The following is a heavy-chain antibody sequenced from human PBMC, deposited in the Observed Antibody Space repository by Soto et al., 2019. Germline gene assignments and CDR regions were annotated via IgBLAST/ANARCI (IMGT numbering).Heavy chain of an antibody. V-gene: IGHV4-4*02. CDR2: IYHSGST. J-gene: IGHJ5*02. CDR1: GGSISSSNW. Sequence: ETLALTCAVSGGSISSSNWWSWVRQPPGKGLEWIGEIYHSGSTNYNPSLKSRVTISVDKSKNQFSLKLSSVTAADTAVYYCASRTADYDFWSGYSKANWFDPWGQGTLVTSPQ. CDR3: ASRTADYDFWSGYSKANWFDP. D-gene: IGHD3-3*01.